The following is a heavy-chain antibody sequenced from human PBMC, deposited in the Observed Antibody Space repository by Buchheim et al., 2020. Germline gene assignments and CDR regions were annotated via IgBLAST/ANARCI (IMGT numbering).Heavy chain of an antibody. D-gene: IGHD4-11*01. Sequence: QVQLVESGGGVVQPGRSLRLSCAASGFTFSSYAMHWVRQAPGKGLEWVAITSYDGGNKYYADSVKGRFTISRDNSKNTLYLQMNSLRPEDTALYYCAREPYYSNSYYYYAMDVWGQGTT. CDR2: TSYDGGNK. CDR1: GFTFSSYA. J-gene: IGHJ6*02. CDR3: AREPYYSNSYYYYAMDV. V-gene: IGHV3-30-3*01.